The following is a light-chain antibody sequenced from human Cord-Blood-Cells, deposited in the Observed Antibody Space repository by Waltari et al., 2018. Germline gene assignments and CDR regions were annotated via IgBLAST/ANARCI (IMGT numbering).Light chain of an antibody. CDR1: SSDGGNYNL. CDR2: EVS. Sequence: QYALTQPASVSGSPGQSITISCTGTSSDGGNYNLVAWYQQHPGKAPKLMIYEVSKRPSGVSNRFSGSKSGNTASLTISGLQAEDEADYYCCSYAGSSTWVFGGGTKLTVL. V-gene: IGLV2-23*02. J-gene: IGLJ3*02. CDR3: CSYAGSSTWV.